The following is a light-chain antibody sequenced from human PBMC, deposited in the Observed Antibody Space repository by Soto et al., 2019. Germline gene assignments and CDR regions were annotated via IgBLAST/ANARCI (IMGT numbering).Light chain of an antibody. Sequence: EIVMTKSPATLSVSPWGRATLSCRASQSISDTLAWYQQKPGQAPRLLIHGASTRAPGFPARFSGSGSGTDFTLTISSLQSEDFAVYYCQQAANWPWTFCQGTKVDIK. CDR2: GAS. V-gene: IGKV3-15*01. CDR1: QSISDT. J-gene: IGKJ1*01. CDR3: QQAANWPWT.